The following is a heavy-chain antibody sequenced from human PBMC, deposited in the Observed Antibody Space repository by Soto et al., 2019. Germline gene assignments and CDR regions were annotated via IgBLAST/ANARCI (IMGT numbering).Heavy chain of an antibody. D-gene: IGHD2-2*01. V-gene: IGHV4-4*07. Sequence: QVQLQESGPGLVKPSETLSLTCSVSGGSISAFYWNWIRQPAGRGLEWIGRIYRNGHTNYHPSLNSRVSMSVDTARNQFSLQLESVTAADTATYFCTRSPSTSSIGTFDIWCRGTMVTVSS. CDR3: TRSPSTSSIGTFDI. J-gene: IGHJ3*02. CDR1: GGSISAFY. CDR2: IYRNGHT.